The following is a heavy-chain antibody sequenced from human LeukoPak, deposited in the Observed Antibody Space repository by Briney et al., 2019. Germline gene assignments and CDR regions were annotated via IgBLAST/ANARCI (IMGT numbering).Heavy chain of an antibody. J-gene: IGHJ3*02. CDR2: ISGSGGST. Sequence: GGSLRLSCAASGFTFSSYAMSRVRQAPGKGLEWVSAISGSGGSTYYADSVKGRFTISRDNSKNTLYLQMNSLRAEDTAVYYCASLWFRANDAFDIWGQGTMVTVSS. CDR3: ASLWFRANDAFDI. V-gene: IGHV3-23*01. D-gene: IGHD3-10*01. CDR1: GFTFSSYA.